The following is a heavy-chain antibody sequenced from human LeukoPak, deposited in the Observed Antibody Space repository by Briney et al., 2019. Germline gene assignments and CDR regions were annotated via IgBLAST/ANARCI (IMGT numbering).Heavy chain of an antibody. CDR3: ARERRSVLRFLEWLSYFDY. Sequence: RAGGSLRLSCAASGFTFSNAWMSWIRQAPGKGLEWVANIKQDGSEKYYVDSVKGRFTISRDNAKNSLYLQMNSLRAEDTAVYYCARERRSVLRFLEWLSYFDYWGQGTLVTVSS. J-gene: IGHJ4*02. CDR1: GFTFSNAW. D-gene: IGHD3-3*01. V-gene: IGHV3-7*01. CDR2: IKQDGSEK.